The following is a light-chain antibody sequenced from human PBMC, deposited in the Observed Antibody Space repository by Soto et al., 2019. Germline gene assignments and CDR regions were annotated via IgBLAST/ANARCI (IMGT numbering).Light chain of an antibody. J-gene: IGKJ1*01. Sequence: DIQMTQSPSSLSASVGDRVTITCRASENIASYLNWYQQKPGKAPTLLVCAASSLESGAPPRFSGTVSGTDFTLTITSLQPDDLATYFCQQSYSTPWTFGQGTKVEL. CDR1: ENIASY. V-gene: IGKV1-39*01. CDR2: AAS. CDR3: QQSYSTPWT.